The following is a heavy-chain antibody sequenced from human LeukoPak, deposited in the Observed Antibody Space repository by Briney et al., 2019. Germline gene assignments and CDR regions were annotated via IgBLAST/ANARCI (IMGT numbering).Heavy chain of an antibody. D-gene: IGHD4-17*01. CDR1: GFTFSSHW. J-gene: IGHJ4*02. CDR2: INKDGNIA. Sequence: GGSLRLSCAASGFTFSSHWMYWVRQAPGKGLVWVSRINKDGNIASYADSVRGRFTISRDNAKNTVYLQMNSLRAEDTAVYYCAREARDYGDYAFDYWGQGTLVTVSS. CDR3: AREARDYGDYAFDY. V-gene: IGHV3-74*01.